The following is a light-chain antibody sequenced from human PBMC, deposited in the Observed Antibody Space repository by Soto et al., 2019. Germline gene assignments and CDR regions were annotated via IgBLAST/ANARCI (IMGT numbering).Light chain of an antibody. CDR2: VAS. Sequence: DIQMTQSPSSLSASVGDRVTITCRASQTIGTYLNWYQQTPGKAPKLLIYVASILQSGVPSRFSGRGSGTDFTLSISSLQPEDFATYYCQQSFTTPLTFGPGTKVDIK. V-gene: IGKV1-39*01. CDR3: QQSFTTPLT. J-gene: IGKJ3*01. CDR1: QTIGTY.